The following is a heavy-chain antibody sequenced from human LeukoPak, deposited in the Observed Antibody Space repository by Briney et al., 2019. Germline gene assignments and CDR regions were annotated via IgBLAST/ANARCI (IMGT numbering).Heavy chain of an antibody. D-gene: IGHD2-15*01. CDR2: IRYAGGGT. CDR1: GFTFDSYG. Sequence: GGSLRLSCTASGFTFDSYGMHWVRQAPDKELEWVAFIRYAGGGTYYADSVKGRFTISRDNSKNMLYLEMNSLSTEDTAVYYCAKVRYCSGVNCYPDDNWGQGTLVTVSS. J-gene: IGHJ4*02. V-gene: IGHV3-30*02. CDR3: AKVRYCSGVNCYPDDN.